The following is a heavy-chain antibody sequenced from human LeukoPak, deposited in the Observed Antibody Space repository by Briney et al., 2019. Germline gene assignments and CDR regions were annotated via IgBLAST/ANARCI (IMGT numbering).Heavy chain of an antibody. V-gene: IGHV3-66*01. CDR1: GFTVSSNY. CDR2: IYSGGST. J-gene: IGHJ3*02. Sequence: GGSRRLSCAASGFTVSSNYMSWVRQAPGKGLEWVSVIYSGGSTYYADSVKGRFTISRDNSKNTLYLQMNSLRAADTAVYYCARSNSFDIWGQGTMVTVSS. CDR3: ARSNSFDI.